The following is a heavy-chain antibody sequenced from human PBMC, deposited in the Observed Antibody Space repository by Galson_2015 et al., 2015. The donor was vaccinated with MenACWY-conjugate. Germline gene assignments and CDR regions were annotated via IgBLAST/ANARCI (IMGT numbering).Heavy chain of an antibody. Sequence: SLRLSCAASGFTFSDYYMSWIRQAPGKGLEWVSYISTGSTYISYADSVKGRFTISRDNAESSLYLQMHSLRADDTAVYYCARKEGRGTGVFHGMDVWGQRTTVTVSS. D-gene: IGHD3-10*01. V-gene: IGHV3-11*03. CDR1: GFTFSDYY. CDR2: ISTGSTYI. CDR3: ARKEGRGTGVFHGMDV. J-gene: IGHJ6*02.